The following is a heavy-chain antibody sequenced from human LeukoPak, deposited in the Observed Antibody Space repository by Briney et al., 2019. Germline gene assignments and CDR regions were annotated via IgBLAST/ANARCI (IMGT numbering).Heavy chain of an antibody. D-gene: IGHD3-3*01. V-gene: IGHV3-11*04. Sequence: GGSLRLSCAASGLRFSDYYVSWIRQAPGKGLQWVSYISSGGDIMHYADSVKGRFTSSRDNAKNSGYLEMNSLRAEDTAVYYCARDPSTPYYDFWSGSVRNNHLNFDYWGQGTLVTVSS. CDR1: GLRFSDYY. CDR3: ARDPSTPYYDFWSGSVRNNHLNFDY. CDR2: ISSGGDIM. J-gene: IGHJ4*02.